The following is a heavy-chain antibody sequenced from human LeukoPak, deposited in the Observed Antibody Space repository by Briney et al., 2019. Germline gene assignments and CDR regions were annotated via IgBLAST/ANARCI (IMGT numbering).Heavy chain of an antibody. CDR2: IYYSGST. J-gene: IGHJ6*04. CDR3: ARHRWELLRGSLDV. V-gene: IGHV4-39*01. Sequence: SETLSLTCTVSGGSISSSSYYWGWIRQPPGKGLEWIGSIYYSGSTYYNPSLKSRVTISVDTSKNPFSLKLSSVTAADTAVYYCARHRWELLRGSLDVWGKGTTVTISS. D-gene: IGHD1-26*01. CDR1: GGSISSSSYY.